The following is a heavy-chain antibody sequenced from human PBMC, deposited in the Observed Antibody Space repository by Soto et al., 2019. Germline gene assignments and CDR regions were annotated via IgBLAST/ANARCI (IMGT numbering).Heavy chain of an antibody. CDR3: AKAHRVANEGGYRNDYEVATYFFDY. J-gene: IGHJ4*02. V-gene: IGHV3-23*01. Sequence: GWSLRLSCVYSVDTFISNAMSWVRQAPGKGLEWVSGISASGGTIHEAYFAKGRFTISRDNSKNTLYLQMNSLRVEETAVYYYAKAHRVANEGGYRNDYEVATYFFDYCGQGTLVTVS. CDR2: ISASGGTI. CDR1: VDTFISNA. D-gene: IGHD5-18*01.